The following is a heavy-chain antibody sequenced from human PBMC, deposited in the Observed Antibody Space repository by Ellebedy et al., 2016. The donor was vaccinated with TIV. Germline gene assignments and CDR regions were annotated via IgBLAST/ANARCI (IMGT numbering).Heavy chain of an antibody. CDR3: ARLVVVVVPAATFDYYMDV. V-gene: IGHV4-39*01. CDR2: IYHSGST. CDR1: GGSISSSSYY. J-gene: IGHJ6*03. D-gene: IGHD2-2*01. Sequence: GSLRLXCTVSGGSISSSSYYWGWIRQPPGKGLEWIGEIYHSGSTYYNPSLKSRVTISVDTSKNQFSLKLSSVTAADTAVYYCARLVVVVVPAATFDYYMDVWGKGTTVTVSS.